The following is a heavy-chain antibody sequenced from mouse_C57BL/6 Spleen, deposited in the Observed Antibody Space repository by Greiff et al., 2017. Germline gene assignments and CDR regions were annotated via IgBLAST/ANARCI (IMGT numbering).Heavy chain of an antibody. Sequence: QVQLQQPGAELVKPGASVKLSCKASGYTFTSYWMHWVKQRPGQGLEWIGMIHPNSGSTNYNEKFKSKATLTVDKSSSTAYMQLSSLTSEDSAVDYWARGGGQLRLPCAMDYWGQGTSVTVSS. CDR2: IHPNSGST. CDR3: ARGGGQLRLPCAMDY. J-gene: IGHJ4*01. CDR1: GYTFTSYW. V-gene: IGHV1-64*01. D-gene: IGHD3-2*02.